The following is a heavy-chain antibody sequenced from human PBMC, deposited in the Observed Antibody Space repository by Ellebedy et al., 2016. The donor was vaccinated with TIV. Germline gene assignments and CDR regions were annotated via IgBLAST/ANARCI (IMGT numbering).Heavy chain of an antibody. J-gene: IGHJ5*02. Sequence: SQTLSLTXAVSGDSISRGGYSWSWIRQPPGKGLEWIGYIYHSGKTYYNPSLKSRVTISVDRPKNQFSVRLNSVTAADTAVYYCARVRNYYDSSGYYWPYNGFDPWGQGTLVTVSS. CDR1: GDSISRGGYS. CDR3: ARVRNYYDSSGYYWPYNGFDP. D-gene: IGHD3-22*01. V-gene: IGHV4-30-2*01. CDR2: IYHSGKT.